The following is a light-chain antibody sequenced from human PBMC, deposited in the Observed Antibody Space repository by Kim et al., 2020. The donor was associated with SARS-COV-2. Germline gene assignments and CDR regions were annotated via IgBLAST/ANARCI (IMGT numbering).Light chain of an antibody. J-gene: IGKJ4*01. CDR1: QSLSSHF. Sequence: SLPPGGRATLSCGASQSLSSHFLAWYQQQPGLAPRLLIYDVSRRATGIPDRFSGSGSGTDFTLTISRLEPEEFAVYFCQQYDDSLTFGGGTKLEI. V-gene: IGKV3D-20*01. CDR2: DVS. CDR3: QQYDDSLT.